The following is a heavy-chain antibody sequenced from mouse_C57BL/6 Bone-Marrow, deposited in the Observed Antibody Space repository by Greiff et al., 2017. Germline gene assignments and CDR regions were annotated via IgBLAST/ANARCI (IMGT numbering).Heavy chain of an antibody. V-gene: IGHV3-6*01. CDR3: SRACIAAVLAFDY. D-gene: IGHD1-1*01. J-gene: IGHJ2*01. CDR2: ISYDGSN. Sequence: DVQLQESGPGLVKPSQSLSLTCSVTGYSITSGYFWYWIRTFPGNKLEWMAYISYDGSNNYNPTLKNRISITRATSKNTFFLKLNSVTTEDTATYYCSRACIAAVLAFDYWGQGTTLTVSS. CDR1: GYSITSGYF.